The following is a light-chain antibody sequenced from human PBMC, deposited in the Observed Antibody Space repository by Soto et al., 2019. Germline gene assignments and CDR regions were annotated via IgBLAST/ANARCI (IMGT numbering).Light chain of an antibody. Sequence: EIVLTQSPATLSLSPGERASLSCRASRSVSASYLAWYQQKPGQAPRLLIYGASTRATGIPGRFSGSESGTDFTLTISRVEPEDFGMYYCYQYGNLPRTFGQGTKVEVK. CDR3: YQYGNLPRT. CDR2: GAS. CDR1: RSVSASY. J-gene: IGKJ1*01. V-gene: IGKV3-20*01.